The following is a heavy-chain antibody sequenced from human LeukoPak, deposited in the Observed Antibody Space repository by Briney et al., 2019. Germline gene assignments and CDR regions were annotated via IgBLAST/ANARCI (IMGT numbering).Heavy chain of an antibody. J-gene: IGHJ4*02. V-gene: IGHV4-39*07. CDR1: GGSIISSSYY. CDR2: ISYSGST. Sequence: SETLSFTCTVSGGSIISSSYYWGWIRQPPGKGLEWIGSISYSGSTYYNPSLKSRVTISVDTSKNQFSLKLSSVTAADTAVYYCARGGSGGYGYDNGDYFDYWGQGTLVTVSS. CDR3: ARGGSGGYGYDNGDYFDY. D-gene: IGHD5-12*01.